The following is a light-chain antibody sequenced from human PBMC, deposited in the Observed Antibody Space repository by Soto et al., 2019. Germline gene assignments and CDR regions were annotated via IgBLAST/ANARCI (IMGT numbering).Light chain of an antibody. V-gene: IGKV1-5*03. CDR1: QTISSW. J-gene: IGKJ1*01. CDR2: KAS. Sequence: DIQMTQSPSTLSGSVGDRVTITCRASQTISSWLAWYQQKPGKAPKLPSYKASTLKSVVPSRFSGSGSGTEFTLTISSLQPDDFASYYCQHCNSYSEAFGQGTKVELK. CDR3: QHCNSYSEA.